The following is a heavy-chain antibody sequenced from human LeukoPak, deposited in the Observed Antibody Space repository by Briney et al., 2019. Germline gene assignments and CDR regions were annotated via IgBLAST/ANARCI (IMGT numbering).Heavy chain of an antibody. D-gene: IGHD3-9*01. Sequence: ASVKVSCKASGGTFSSYAISWVRQAPGQGLEWMGWISGYSGNTNYAQKLQGRVTMTTDTSTSTAYMELRSLRSDDTAVYYCARYDILTGYSQLDYWGQGTLVTVSS. J-gene: IGHJ4*02. CDR3: ARYDILTGYSQLDY. CDR2: ISGYSGNT. V-gene: IGHV1-18*01. CDR1: GGTFSSYA.